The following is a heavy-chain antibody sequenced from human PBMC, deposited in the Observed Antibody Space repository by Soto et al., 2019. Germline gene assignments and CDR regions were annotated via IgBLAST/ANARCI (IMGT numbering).Heavy chain of an antibody. D-gene: IGHD3-10*01. Sequence: QVQLVQSGAEVKKPGSSVKVSCKASGDTFNFYTINWVRQAPGLGLEWMGRFNPILSMSNSALRFQGRVTRTADKPTSTAYMVLSSLRSDYTAVYYCATSFGSGYRAFDYWGQGVLVTVSS. CDR3: ATSFGSGYRAFDY. J-gene: IGHJ4*02. CDR2: FNPILSMS. V-gene: IGHV1-69*02. CDR1: GDTFNFYT.